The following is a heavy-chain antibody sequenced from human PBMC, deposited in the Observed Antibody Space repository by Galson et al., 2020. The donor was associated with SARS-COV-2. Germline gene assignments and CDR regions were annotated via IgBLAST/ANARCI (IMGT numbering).Heavy chain of an antibody. Sequence: SQTLSLTCSVSGDTISRNSYYWGWVRQPPGKGLEWIGSIYYTGNTYYNPSLKSRVAISVDRSKNQFSLKLTSVTAADTAVYYCARLYYYDSSGYLPGYFDLWGRGTLVTVSS. D-gene: IGHD3-22*01. CDR3: ARLYYYDSSGYLPGYFDL. V-gene: IGHV4-39*07. J-gene: IGHJ2*01. CDR1: GDTISRNSYY. CDR2: IYYTGNT.